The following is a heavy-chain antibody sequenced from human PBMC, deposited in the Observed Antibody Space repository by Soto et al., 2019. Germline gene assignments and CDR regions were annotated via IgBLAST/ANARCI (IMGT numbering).Heavy chain of an antibody. Sequence: EVQLVESGGGLVQPGGSLRLSCAASGFTFGSNWMSWVRQAPGKGLEWVANIKRDGSEKYYVDSVKGRFTISRDNAKTTLYLQTNSLRADDTAVYYCASLEWESTGYADYWGQGNLVTVSS. J-gene: IGHJ4*02. V-gene: IGHV3-7*03. D-gene: IGHD3-3*01. CDR3: ASLEWESTGYADY. CDR2: IKRDGSEK. CDR1: GFTFGSNW.